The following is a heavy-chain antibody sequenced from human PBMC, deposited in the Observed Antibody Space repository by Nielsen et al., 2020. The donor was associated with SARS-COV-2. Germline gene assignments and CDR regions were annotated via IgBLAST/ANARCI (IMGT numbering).Heavy chain of an antibody. CDR3: GVYGWGTDY. J-gene: IGHJ4*02. D-gene: IGHD3-10*01. CDR1: SGSIRSTSHH. CDR2: ITNGDTT. Sequence: SETLSLTCTVSSGSIRSTSHHWGWIRQPPGKGLEWIATITNGDTTYYNPSLRSRVAISVDTPKKQLSLKLTSVAAADTAVYYCGVYGWGTDYWGQGTLVPVSS. V-gene: IGHV4-39*01.